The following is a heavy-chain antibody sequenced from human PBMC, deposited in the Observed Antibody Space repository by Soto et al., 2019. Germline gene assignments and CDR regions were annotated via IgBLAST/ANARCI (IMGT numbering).Heavy chain of an antibody. Sequence: PGGSLRLSCAASGFTFSSYAMHWVRKAPGKGLEWVAVISYDGSNKYYADSVKGRFTISRDNSKNTLYLQMNSLRAEDTAVYYCSRESEYSSSSPYYYGMDVWGQGTTVTVSS. CDR2: ISYDGSNK. D-gene: IGHD6-6*01. V-gene: IGHV3-30-3*01. CDR1: GFTFSSYA. J-gene: IGHJ6*02. CDR3: SRESEYSSSSPYYYGMDV.